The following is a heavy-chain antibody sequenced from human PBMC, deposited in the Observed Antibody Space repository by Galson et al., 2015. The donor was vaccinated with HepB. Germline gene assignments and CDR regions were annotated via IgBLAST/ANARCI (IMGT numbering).Heavy chain of an antibody. CDR3: ARVADSDYGDHAHFDY. D-gene: IGHD4-17*01. CDR2: ISGTGTYT. J-gene: IGHJ4*02. V-gene: IGHV3-11*06. CDR1: GFTFSDYY. Sequence: SLRLSCAASGFTFSDYYMSWIRQAPGKGLEWLSYISGTGTYTNYADSVKGRFIISRDSAKNSLYLQMNSLRAEDTAVYFCARVADSDYGDHAHFDYWGQGILVTVSS.